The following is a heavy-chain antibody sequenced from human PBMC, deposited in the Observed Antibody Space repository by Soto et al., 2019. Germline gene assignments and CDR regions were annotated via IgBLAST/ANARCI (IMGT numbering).Heavy chain of an antibody. D-gene: IGHD3-10*01. CDR1: GIAFSGCG. Sequence: QVQLVESGGGVVQPGKSLRLSCAASGIAFSGCGMFWVRQTPSKGLEWVAAISSDGSQKYYADSVKGRFTISRDNSKNTLYVQMNGLTTEYTAGYYCAKNIVRGHWYFDLWGRGTLVTVSS. CDR3: AKNIVRGHWYFDL. V-gene: IGHV3-30*18. CDR2: ISSDGSQK. J-gene: IGHJ2*01.